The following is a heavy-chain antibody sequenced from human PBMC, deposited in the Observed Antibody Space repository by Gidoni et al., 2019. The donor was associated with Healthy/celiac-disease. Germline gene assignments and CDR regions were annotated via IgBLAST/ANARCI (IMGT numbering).Heavy chain of an antibody. D-gene: IGHD4-17*01. CDR2: INHSGST. Sequence: QVQLQQWGAGLLKPSETLSLTCAVYGGSFSAYYWSWIRQPPGKGLEWIGEINHSGSTNYNPSLKSRVTISVDTSKNQFSLKLSSVTAADTAVYYCARGRTGRATVTYNWFDPWGQGTLVTVSS. V-gene: IGHV4-34*01. CDR1: GGSFSAYY. CDR3: ARGRTGRATVTYNWFDP. J-gene: IGHJ5*02.